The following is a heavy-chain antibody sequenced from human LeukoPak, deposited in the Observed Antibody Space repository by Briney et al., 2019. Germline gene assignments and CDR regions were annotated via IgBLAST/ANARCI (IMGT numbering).Heavy chain of an antibody. J-gene: IGHJ3*02. D-gene: IGHD1-26*01. CDR2: IYYSGST. CDR3: AKDFELANAFDI. Sequence: SETLSLTCTVSGGSISSSSYYWGWVRQPPGKGLEWIANIYYSGSTNYNPSLKSRVTISVDTSKNQLSLKLSSVTAADTAMYYCAKDFELANAFDIWGQGTMVTVSS. V-gene: IGHV4-39*07. CDR1: GGSISSSSYY.